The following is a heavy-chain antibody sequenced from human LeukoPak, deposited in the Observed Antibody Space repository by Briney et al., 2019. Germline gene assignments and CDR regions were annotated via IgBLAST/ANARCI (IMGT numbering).Heavy chain of an antibody. Sequence: ASVKVSCKASGYTFIGYYMHWVRQAPGQGLEWMGWINPNSGGTNYAQKFQGRVTMTRDTSINTVYMELSRLRSDDTAVYYCARRYYDSSGYYYYPWGQGTLATVSS. V-gene: IGHV1-2*02. CDR2: INPNSGGT. CDR1: GYTFIGYY. CDR3: ARRYYDSSGYYYYP. D-gene: IGHD3-22*01. J-gene: IGHJ5*02.